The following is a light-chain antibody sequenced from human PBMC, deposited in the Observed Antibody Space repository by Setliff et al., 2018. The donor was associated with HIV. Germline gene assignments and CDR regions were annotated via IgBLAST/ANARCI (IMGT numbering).Light chain of an antibody. J-gene: IGLJ2*01. CDR2: EVS. CDR3: SSYINSNTRAV. V-gene: IGLV2-14*01. Sequence: QSVLTQPASVSGSPGQSITISCTGTSSDVGGYNYVSWYQHHPGKAPKLLIYEVSNRPSGVSNRFSGSKSGNTASLTISGLQAEDEADFYCSSYINSNTRAVFGGGTKVTVL. CDR1: SSDVGGYNY.